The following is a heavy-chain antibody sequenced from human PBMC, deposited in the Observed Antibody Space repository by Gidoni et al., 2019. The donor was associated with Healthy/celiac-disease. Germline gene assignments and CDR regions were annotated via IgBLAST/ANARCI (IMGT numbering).Heavy chain of an antibody. CDR2: ISSSSSYI. J-gene: IGHJ4*02. CDR3: ARGNYYYGSGSYQGGVDY. Sequence: EVQLVESGGGLVKPGGSLRLSCAASGFTFSSYSMNWVRQAPGKGLEWVSSISSSSSYIYYADSVKGRFTISRDNAKNSLYLQMNSLRAEDTAGYYWARGNYYYGSGSYQGGVDYWGQGTLVTVSS. D-gene: IGHD3-10*01. CDR1: GFTFSSYS. V-gene: IGHV3-21*01.